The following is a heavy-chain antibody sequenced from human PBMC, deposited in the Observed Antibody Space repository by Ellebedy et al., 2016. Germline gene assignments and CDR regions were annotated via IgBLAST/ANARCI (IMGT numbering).Heavy chain of an antibody. J-gene: IGHJ4*02. CDR3: ATGPRGHTYGPYHY. D-gene: IGHD5-18*01. CDR1: GFIFSDYA. Sequence: GESLKISXTASGFIFSDYAINWVRQAPGKGLEWVSVIYSGGNTYYADSVKGRFTTSRDNSKNMLYLEMNSLAGEDTAVYYCATGPRGHTYGPYHYWGQGTLVTVSS. V-gene: IGHV3-23*01. CDR2: IYSGGNT.